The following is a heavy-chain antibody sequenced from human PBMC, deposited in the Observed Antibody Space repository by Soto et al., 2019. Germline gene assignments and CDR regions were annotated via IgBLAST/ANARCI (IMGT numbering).Heavy chain of an antibody. CDR1: GFTFSSYG. D-gene: IGHD6-13*01. CDR2: ISHDGSNK. J-gene: IGHJ4*02. CDR3: AKGDRIAAAGHFDY. Sequence: QVQLVESGGGVVQPGRSLRLSCAASGFTFSSYGMHWVRQAPGKGLEWVSVISHDGSNKYYADSVKCRFTISRDNSNNTLYMQMNSMRDEDTAVYYCAKGDRIAAAGHFDYGGQGTLVTVSS. V-gene: IGHV3-30*18.